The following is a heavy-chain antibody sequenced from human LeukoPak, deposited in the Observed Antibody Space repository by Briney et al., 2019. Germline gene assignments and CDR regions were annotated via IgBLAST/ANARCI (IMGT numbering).Heavy chain of an antibody. CDR1: GGSTSSSSYY. CDR3: ARNYGDYGLFFGITDRRFDY. J-gene: IGHJ4*02. Sequence: PSETLSLTCTVSGGSTSSSSYYWGWIRQPPGKGLEWIGSIYYSGSTYYNPSLKSRVTISVDTSKNQFSLKLSSVTAADTAVYYCARNYGDYGLFFGITDRRFDYWGQGTLVTVSS. V-gene: IGHV4-39*01. CDR2: IYYSGST. D-gene: IGHD4-17*01.